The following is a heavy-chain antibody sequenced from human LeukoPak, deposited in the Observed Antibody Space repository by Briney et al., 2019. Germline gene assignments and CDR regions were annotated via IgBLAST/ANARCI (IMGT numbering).Heavy chain of an antibody. Sequence: PGRSLRLSCAASGFTFDDYAMHWVRQAPEKGLEWVSLIAWDGDSTHYAASVKGRFTISRDNSKNSLYLQMSSLRAEDTALYYCAKGTTANRGDLDYWGQGTLVTVSS. CDR1: GFTFDDYA. CDR3: AKGTTANRGDLDY. J-gene: IGHJ4*02. CDR2: IAWDGDST. V-gene: IGHV3-43D*03. D-gene: IGHD7-27*01.